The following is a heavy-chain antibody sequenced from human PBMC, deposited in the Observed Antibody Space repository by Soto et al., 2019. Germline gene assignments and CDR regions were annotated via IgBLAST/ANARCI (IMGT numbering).Heavy chain of an antibody. CDR3: VQGGDYLRENWFDP. Sequence: EVQLLESGGGLVQPGGSLRLSCAASGFTFSSYAMSWVRQAPGKGLEWVSAISGSGGSTYYADSVKGRFTISRDNSKNPLYLQMNSLRAEDTAVYYCVQGGDYLRENWFDPWGQGTLVTVSS. V-gene: IGHV3-23*01. D-gene: IGHD4-17*01. CDR2: ISGSGGST. J-gene: IGHJ5*02. CDR1: GFTFSSYA.